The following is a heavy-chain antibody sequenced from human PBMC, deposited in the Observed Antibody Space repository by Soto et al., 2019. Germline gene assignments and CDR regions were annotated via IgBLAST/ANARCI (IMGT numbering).Heavy chain of an antibody. Sequence: PSETLSLTCTVSGGSISSYYWSWIRQPPGKGLEWIGYIYSSGSTNYNPSLKSRVTISADTSKNQVSLKLTSVTAADTAVYYCARRYGYSFDYWGQGTLVTVSS. CDR1: GGSISSYY. V-gene: IGHV4-59*01. CDR3: ARRYGYSFDY. CDR2: IYSSGST. J-gene: IGHJ4*02. D-gene: IGHD5-18*01.